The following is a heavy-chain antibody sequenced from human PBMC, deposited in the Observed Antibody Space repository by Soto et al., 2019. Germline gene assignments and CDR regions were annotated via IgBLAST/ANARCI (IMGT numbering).Heavy chain of an antibody. V-gene: IGHV3-48*02. J-gene: IGHJ3*02. CDR3: ATTLLLWFGELSSGAFDI. D-gene: IGHD3-10*01. CDR2: TSSSSSTI. Sequence: EVQLVESGGGLVQPGGSLRLSCAASGFTFSSYSMNWVRQAPGKGLEWVPYTSSSSSTIYYADSVKGRFTISRDNAKNSLYLQMNSLRDEDTAVYYCATTLLLWFGELSSGAFDIWGQGTMVTVSS. CDR1: GFTFSSYS.